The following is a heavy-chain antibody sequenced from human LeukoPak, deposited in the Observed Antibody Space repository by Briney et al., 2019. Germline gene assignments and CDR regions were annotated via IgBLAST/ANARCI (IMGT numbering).Heavy chain of an antibody. Sequence: GGSLRLSCAASGFTFSSYWMSWVRQAPGKGLEWVAFIRYDGTDKLYGDSVKGRFTISRDNSKNTLYLQMNSLRADDTAIYFCAKDVVGQQWPENYWGQGTLVTVSS. CDR3: AKDVVGQQWPENY. J-gene: IGHJ4*02. D-gene: IGHD6-19*01. CDR2: IRYDGTDK. V-gene: IGHV3-30*02. CDR1: GFTFSSYW.